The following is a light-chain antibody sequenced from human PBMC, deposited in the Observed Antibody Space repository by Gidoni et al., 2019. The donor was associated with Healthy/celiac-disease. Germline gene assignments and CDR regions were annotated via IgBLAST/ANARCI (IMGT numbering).Light chain of an antibody. Sequence: DIQMTQSPSSLSASVGDRVTITCRASQSISSYLNWYQQKPGKAPKLLIYAASSLQSGVPSRFSGSGSGTDFTLTISSLQPEDFATYYCQQSYSTPQITFGQXTRLEI. CDR1: QSISSY. V-gene: IGKV1-39*01. J-gene: IGKJ5*01. CDR3: QQSYSTPQIT. CDR2: AAS.